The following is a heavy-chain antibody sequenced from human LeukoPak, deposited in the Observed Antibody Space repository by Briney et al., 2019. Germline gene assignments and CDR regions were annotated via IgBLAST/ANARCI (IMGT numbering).Heavy chain of an antibody. CDR3: VRGTGY. V-gene: IGHV3-64D*06. Sequence: GGSLRLSCSVSGFTFSTYVMHWVRQAPGKGLEYASAISSNGDNTYYADSVKGRFTISRDNSKNTLYLQMSSLRADDTAVYYCVRGTGYWGQGTLVTVPS. J-gene: IGHJ4*02. CDR1: GFTFSTYV. CDR2: ISSNGDNT.